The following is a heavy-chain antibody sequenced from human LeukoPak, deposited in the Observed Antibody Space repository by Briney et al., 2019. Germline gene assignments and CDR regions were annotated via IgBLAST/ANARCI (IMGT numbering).Heavy chain of an antibody. Sequence: PSETLSLTCTVSGGSISSYYWSWIRQPPGKGLEWIGYIYYSGSTNYNPSLKSRVTISVDTSKNQFSLKLSSVTAADTAVYYCARIGPAAIPDNWFDPWGQGTLVTVSS. J-gene: IGHJ5*02. CDR2: IYYSGST. CDR3: ARIGPAAIPDNWFDP. CDR1: GGSISSYY. V-gene: IGHV4-59*01. D-gene: IGHD2-2*02.